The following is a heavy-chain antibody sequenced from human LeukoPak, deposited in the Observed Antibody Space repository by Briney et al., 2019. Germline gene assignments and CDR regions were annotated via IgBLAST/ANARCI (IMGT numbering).Heavy chain of an antibody. D-gene: IGHD2-2*01. Sequence: GSSVKVSCKACGGTFSSYAISWVRQAPGQGLEWMGGIIPIFGTANYAQKFQGRVTITADESTSTAYMELSSLRSEDTAVYYCARGYCSSTSCYPGDYWGQGTLVTVSS. J-gene: IGHJ4*02. V-gene: IGHV1-69*13. CDR1: GGTFSSYA. CDR2: IIPIFGTA. CDR3: ARGYCSSTSCYPGDY.